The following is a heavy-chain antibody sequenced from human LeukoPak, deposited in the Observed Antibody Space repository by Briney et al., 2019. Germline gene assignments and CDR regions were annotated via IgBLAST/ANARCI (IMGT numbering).Heavy chain of an antibody. D-gene: IGHD1-26*01. CDR3: ARHSGSYDAPFDY. V-gene: IGHV4-39*01. CDR2: IYYSGST. J-gene: IGHJ4*02. Sequence: SETLSLTCTVSGGSISSSSYYWGWIRQPPGKGLEWIGSIYYSGSTYYNPSLKSRVTISVDTSKNQFSLKLSSVTAADTAVYYCARHSGSYDAPFDYWGQGTLVTVSS. CDR1: GGSISSSSYY.